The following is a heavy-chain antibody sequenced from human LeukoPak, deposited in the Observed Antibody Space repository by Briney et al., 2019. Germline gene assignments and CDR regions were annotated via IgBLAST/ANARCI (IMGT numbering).Heavy chain of an antibody. CDR1: GGSISRSSFY. V-gene: IGHV4-39*07. J-gene: IGHJ6*03. CDR3: ARTTMVRGTYYMDV. Sequence: PSETLSLTCTVSGGSISRSSFYWGWIRQPPGKGLEWIGSIYHSGSTYYSPSLKSRVTISVDTSKNQFSLRLSSVTAADTAVYYCARTTMVRGTYYMDVWGKGTTVTISS. CDR2: IYHSGST. D-gene: IGHD3-10*01.